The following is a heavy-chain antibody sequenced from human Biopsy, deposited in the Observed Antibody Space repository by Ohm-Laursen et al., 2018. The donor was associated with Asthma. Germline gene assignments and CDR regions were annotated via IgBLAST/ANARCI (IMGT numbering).Heavy chain of an antibody. J-gene: IGHJ2*01. CDR3: ARAIGTGDWYFDV. CDR2: IYYSGST. D-gene: IGHD1-1*01. CDR1: GDSISSNSW. V-gene: IGHV4-4*02. Sequence: TLSLTCAVSGDSISSNSWWTWVRQSPGRGLEWIGEIYYSGSTNYHPSLKGRVTISVAKSKNQFSLRLTSVTAADTVVYYCARAIGTGDWYFDVWGRGTLVTVSS.